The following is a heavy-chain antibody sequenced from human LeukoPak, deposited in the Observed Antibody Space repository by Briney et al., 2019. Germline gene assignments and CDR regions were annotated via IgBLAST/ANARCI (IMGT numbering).Heavy chain of an antibody. CDR1: GFTFSSYC. Sequence: GGSLRLSCAASGFTFSSYCMHWVRQAAGKGLEWVAVGWDGGSNQYYAASLNGRFPISRDNSKNTLYLKMNSLRAEDTAVYYCATDGYCSGGSCSGPFDSWGQGTLVTVSS. CDR2: GWDGGSNQ. V-gene: IGHV3-33*01. CDR3: ATDGYCSGGSCSGPFDS. J-gene: IGHJ4*02. D-gene: IGHD2-15*01.